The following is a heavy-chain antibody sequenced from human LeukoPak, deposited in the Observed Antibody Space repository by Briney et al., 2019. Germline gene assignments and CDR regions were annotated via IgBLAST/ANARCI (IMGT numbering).Heavy chain of an antibody. Sequence: PGGSLRLSCAASGFIFTNAWMNWVRQAPGKGLEWVGRIKSKTDGGTTDYAAPVKGRFTVSRDDSKKMLYPQMNSLKTEDTGVYYCTSSSSDWGQGTLVTVSS. J-gene: IGHJ4*02. V-gene: IGHV3-15*01. D-gene: IGHD6-19*01. CDR1: GFIFTNAW. CDR3: TSSSSD. CDR2: IKSKTDGGTT.